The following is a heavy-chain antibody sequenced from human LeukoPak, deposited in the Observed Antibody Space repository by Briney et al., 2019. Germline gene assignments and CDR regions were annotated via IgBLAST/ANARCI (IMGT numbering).Heavy chain of an antibody. D-gene: IGHD3-10*01. V-gene: IGHV3-30-3*01. Sequence: GGSLRLSCAASGFTFSSYAMHWVRQAPGKGLERVAVISYDGSNKYYADSVKGRFTISRDNSKNTLYLQMNSLRAEDTAVYYCARDRGELLSTHYYYYGMGVWGQGTTVTVSS. CDR1: GFTFSSYA. CDR3: ARDRGELLSTHYYYYGMGV. CDR2: ISYDGSNK. J-gene: IGHJ6*02.